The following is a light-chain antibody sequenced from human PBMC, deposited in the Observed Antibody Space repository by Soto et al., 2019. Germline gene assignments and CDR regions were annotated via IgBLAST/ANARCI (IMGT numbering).Light chain of an antibody. Sequence: QSVLTQPPSASGTHGQRVTISCSGSSSNIGSNYVYWYQQLPGTAPKLLIYSNNQRPSGVPDRFSGSKSGTSASLAISGLRSEDEADYYCAAWDDSLSGLVVFGGGTKVTVL. CDR2: SNN. CDR1: SSNIGSNY. CDR3: AAWDDSLSGLVV. J-gene: IGLJ2*01. V-gene: IGLV1-47*02.